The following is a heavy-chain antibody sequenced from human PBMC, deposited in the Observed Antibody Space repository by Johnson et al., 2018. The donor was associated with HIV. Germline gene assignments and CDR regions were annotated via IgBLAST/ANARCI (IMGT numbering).Heavy chain of an antibody. CDR3: ARGGSYLTLDDAFDI. CDR2: ISGSGGST. J-gene: IGHJ3*02. V-gene: IGHV3-23*04. D-gene: IGHD1-26*01. CDR1: GFTFSSYA. Sequence: VQLVESGGGVVQPGRSLRLSCAASGFTFSSYAMSWVRQAPGKGLEWVSAISGSGGSTYYADSVKGRFTISRDNSKNSLYLQMNSLRAEDTAVYYCARGGSYLTLDDAFDIWGQGTMVTVSS.